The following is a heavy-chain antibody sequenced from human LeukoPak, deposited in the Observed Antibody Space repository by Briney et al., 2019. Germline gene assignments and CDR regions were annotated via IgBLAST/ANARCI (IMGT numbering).Heavy chain of an antibody. D-gene: IGHD2-15*01. CDR2: ISGDGGST. J-gene: IGHJ6*02. CDR3: AKDKDENYYYYGMDV. V-gene: IGHV3-43*02. CDR1: GFTFDGYA. Sequence: GGSLRLSCAASGFTFDGYAMHWVRQAPGKGLEWVSVISGDGGSTYYADSVKGRFTISRDKSTNSLYLQMNSLTTEDTALYYCAKDKDENYYYYGMDVWGQGTTVTVSS.